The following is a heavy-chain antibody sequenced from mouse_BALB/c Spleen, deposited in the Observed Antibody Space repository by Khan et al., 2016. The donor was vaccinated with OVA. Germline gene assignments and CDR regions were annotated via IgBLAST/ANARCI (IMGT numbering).Heavy chain of an antibody. CDR2: IDPSDSET. J-gene: IGHJ3*01. D-gene: IGHD2-10*02. CDR3: ARGGYGTSFAY. CDR1: GYTFTSFW. Sequence: QVQLKQSGAELVRPGASVKLSCEASGYTFTSFWMNWVTERPGQGLEWIGMIDPSDSETHYNQMFKDKATLTVDKSSSTAYMQLSGLTSEDSAVYYCARGGYGTSFAYWGQGTLVTVSA. V-gene: IGHV1-61*01.